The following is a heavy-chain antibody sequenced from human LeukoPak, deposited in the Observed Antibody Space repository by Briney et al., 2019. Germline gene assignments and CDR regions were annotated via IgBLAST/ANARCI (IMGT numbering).Heavy chain of an antibody. J-gene: IGHJ4*02. V-gene: IGHV3-33*01. CDR2: IWHDASHT. CDR3: AREIFGSGSYPDY. CDR1: GFRFSTYA. Sequence: GGFPRLSCAAAGFRFSTYAMQWVRQAPGKGPELVALIWHDASHTFYTDSVKGRFTISRDNSKNTVYLQMNSLGGEDTAVYYCAREIFGSGSYPDYWGQGTLVTVSS. D-gene: IGHD3-10*01.